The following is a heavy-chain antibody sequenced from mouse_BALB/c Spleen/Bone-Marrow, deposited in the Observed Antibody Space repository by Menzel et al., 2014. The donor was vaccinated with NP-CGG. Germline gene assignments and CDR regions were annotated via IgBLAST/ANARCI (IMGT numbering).Heavy chain of an antibody. J-gene: IGHJ2*01. CDR3: ARPLTGAYFDY. CDR1: GFAFSSYD. Sequence: EVQRVESGGGLVKPGGSLKLSCAASGFAFSSYDMSWVRQTPEKRLEWVATISSGGSYTYCPDSVKGRFTISRDNARNTLYLQMSSLRSEDTALYYCARPLTGAYFDYWGQGTTLTVSS. CDR2: ISSGGSYT. D-gene: IGHD4-1*01. V-gene: IGHV5-9*02.